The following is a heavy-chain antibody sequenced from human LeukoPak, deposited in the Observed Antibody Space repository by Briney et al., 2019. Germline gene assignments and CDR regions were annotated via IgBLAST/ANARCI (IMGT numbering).Heavy chain of an antibody. D-gene: IGHD3-3*01. CDR1: GGSFSGYY. Sequence: SGTLSLTCAVYGGSFSGYYWSWIRQPPGKGLEWIGEINHSGSTNYNPSLKSRVTISVDTSKNQFSLKLSSVTAADTAVYYCARHTIFGVVTPYYFDYWGQGTLVTVSS. J-gene: IGHJ4*02. V-gene: IGHV4-34*01. CDR3: ARHTIFGVVTPYYFDY. CDR2: INHSGST.